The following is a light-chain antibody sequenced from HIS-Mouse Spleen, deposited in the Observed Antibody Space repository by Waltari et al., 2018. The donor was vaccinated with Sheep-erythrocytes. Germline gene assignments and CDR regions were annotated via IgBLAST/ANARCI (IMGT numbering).Light chain of an antibody. J-gene: IGLJ1*01. CDR3: SSYAGSNNFV. CDR2: EVS. CDR1: SSDVGGCHY. Sequence: QSALTQPPSASGSPGQSVTISCTGTSSDVGGCHYVSWYQQHPGKAPKLLLYEVSKRPSGVPDRFSGSKSGNAASLTVSGLQAEDEADYYCSSYAGSNNFVFGTGTKVTVL. V-gene: IGLV2-8*01.